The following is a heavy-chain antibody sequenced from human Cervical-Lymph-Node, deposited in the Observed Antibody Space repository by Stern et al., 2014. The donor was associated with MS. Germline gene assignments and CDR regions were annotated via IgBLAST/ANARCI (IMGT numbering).Heavy chain of an antibody. J-gene: IGHJ4*02. CDR1: GYTFRKYY. Sequence: QVQLVQSGAEVKKPGASVKVSCKASGYTFRKYYMHWVRQAPGQGLEWVGIINPSRNNTSHAQKFQDRVTISKDTSTSTVYMELSSLRSEDTAVYYCARDSSGTYSSLDYWGQGTLVTVSS. CDR2: INPSRNNT. CDR3: ARDSSGTYSSLDY. D-gene: IGHD1-26*01. V-gene: IGHV1-46*03.